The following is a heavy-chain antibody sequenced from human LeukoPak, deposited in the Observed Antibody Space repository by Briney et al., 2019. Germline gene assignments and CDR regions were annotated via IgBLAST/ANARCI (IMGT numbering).Heavy chain of an antibody. V-gene: IGHV4-39*07. J-gene: IGHJ5*02. Sequence: PSETLSLTCTVSGGSISSSSYYWGWIRQPPGKGLEWIGSIYYSGSTYYNPSLKSRVTISVDRSKNQFSLKLSSVTAADTAVYYCARVVYYGSIGWFDPWGQGTLVTVSS. CDR2: IYYSGST. CDR1: GGSISSSSYY. CDR3: ARVVYYGSIGWFDP. D-gene: IGHD3-10*01.